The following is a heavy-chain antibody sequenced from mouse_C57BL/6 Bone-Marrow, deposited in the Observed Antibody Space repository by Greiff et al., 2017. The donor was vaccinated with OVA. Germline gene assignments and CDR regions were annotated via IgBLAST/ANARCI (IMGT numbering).Heavy chain of an antibody. D-gene: IGHD2-1*01. CDR3: ARSYGNYDFDY. V-gene: IGHV1-81*01. CDR1: GYTFTSYG. CDR2: IYPRSGNT. J-gene: IGHJ2*01. Sequence: QVQLQQSGAELARPGASVKLSCKASGYTFTSYGISWVKQRTGQGLEWIGEIYPRSGNTYSNEKFKGKATLTADKSSSTAYMELRSLTSEDSAVYFCARSYGNYDFDYWGQGTTLTVSS.